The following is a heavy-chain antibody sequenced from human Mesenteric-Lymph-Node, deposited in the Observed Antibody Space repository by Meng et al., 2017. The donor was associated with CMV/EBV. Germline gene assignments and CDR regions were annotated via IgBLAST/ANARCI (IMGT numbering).Heavy chain of an antibody. CDR1: GFTLISNY. CDR2: IYSGGST. Sequence: GGSLRLSCAASGFTLISNYMNWVRQAPGKGLEWVSIIYSGGSTYYADSVKGRFTISRDTSNNILYLQMDSLRPEDTAIYYCARGKDYYENWFDSWGQGTLVTVSS. D-gene: IGHD3-22*01. CDR3: ARGKDYYENWFDS. J-gene: IGHJ5*01. V-gene: IGHV3-66*02.